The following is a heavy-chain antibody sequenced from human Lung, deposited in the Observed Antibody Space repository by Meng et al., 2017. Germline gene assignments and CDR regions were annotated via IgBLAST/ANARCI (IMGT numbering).Heavy chain of an antibody. CDR1: GYSFTAYY. CDR2: INPNSGDT. CDR3: VRDENISLGKLFGDY. Sequence: ASVKVSCKPSGYSFTAYYIHWVRQAPGQGLEWLGHINPNSGDTLYAQKFQDRVSMTGDTSISTAYVELSSLRSDDTAVYYCVRDENISLGKLFGDYWGQGTMVTVSS. J-gene: IGHJ4*02. V-gene: IGHV1-2*06. D-gene: IGHD2-21*01.